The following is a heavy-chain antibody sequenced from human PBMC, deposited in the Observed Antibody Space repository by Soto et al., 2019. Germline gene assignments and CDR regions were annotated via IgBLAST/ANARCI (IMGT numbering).Heavy chain of an antibody. J-gene: IGHJ5*02. CDR1: GGSISSYY. D-gene: IGHD6-19*01. Sequence: KSSETLSLTCTVSGGSISSYYWSWIRQPAGKGLEWIGRIYTSGSTNYNPSLKSRVTMSVDTSKNQFSLKLSSVTAADTAVYYCARDPIAVANNWFDPWGQGTLVTVSS. CDR2: IYTSGST. CDR3: ARDPIAVANNWFDP. V-gene: IGHV4-4*07.